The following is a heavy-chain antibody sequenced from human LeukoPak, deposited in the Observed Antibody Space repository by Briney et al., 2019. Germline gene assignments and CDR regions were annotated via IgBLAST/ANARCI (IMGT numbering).Heavy chain of an antibody. CDR1: GGSISSGDYY. D-gene: IGHD3-16*01. CDR3: PRESKFLGGGSYDYFQP. Sequence: SETLSLTCTVSGGSISSGDYYWSWIRQPPGKGLEWIGYIYYSGSTYYNPSLKSRVTISVDTSKNQFSLKLSSVTAADTAVYYWPRESKFLGGGSYDYFQPGARATLATVS. CDR2: IYYSGST. J-gene: IGHJ1*01. V-gene: IGHV4-30-4*01.